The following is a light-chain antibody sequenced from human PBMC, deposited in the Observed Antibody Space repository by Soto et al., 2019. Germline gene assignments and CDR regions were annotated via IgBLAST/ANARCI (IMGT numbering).Light chain of an antibody. CDR2: GAS. Sequence: DIQMTQSPSSLSASVGERVTITCRASQTITTYLNWYQQKPGKAPQLLIYGASSLKSGVPSRFRGSGSATDFTLTISSLQPEDFATYHCQQSHSTPWTFGQGTKVEIK. CDR1: QTITTY. V-gene: IGKV1-39*01. J-gene: IGKJ1*01. CDR3: QQSHSTPWT.